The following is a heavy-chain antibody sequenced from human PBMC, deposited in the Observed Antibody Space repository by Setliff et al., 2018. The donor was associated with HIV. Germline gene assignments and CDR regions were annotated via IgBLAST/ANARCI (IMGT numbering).Heavy chain of an antibody. Sequence: RASVKVSCKASGGTFSNYGLSWVRQAPGQGLEWMGTIIPFIDATHYAQSFQGRLTITADESSNTAYMELRSLRSDDTAVYYCARDHYDILTGYYRTYYYMDVWGKGTTVTVSS. CDR1: GGTFSNYG. CDR2: IIPFIDAT. V-gene: IGHV1-69*11. CDR3: ARDHYDILTGYYRTYYYMDV. J-gene: IGHJ6*03. D-gene: IGHD3-9*01.